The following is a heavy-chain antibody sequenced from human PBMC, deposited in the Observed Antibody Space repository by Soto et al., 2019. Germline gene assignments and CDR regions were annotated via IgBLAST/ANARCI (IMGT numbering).Heavy chain of an antibody. CDR3: ARQIYDSDTGPNFQYYFDS. Sequence: GESLKISCKGSGYSFAGYWITWVRQKPGKGLEWMGRIDLSDSQTYYSPSFRGHVTISVTKSITTVFLQWSSLRASDTAMYYCARQIYDSDTGPNFQYYFDSWGQGTPVTVSS. V-gene: IGHV5-10-1*01. CDR1: GYSFAGYW. J-gene: IGHJ4*02. CDR2: IDLSDSQT. D-gene: IGHD3-22*01.